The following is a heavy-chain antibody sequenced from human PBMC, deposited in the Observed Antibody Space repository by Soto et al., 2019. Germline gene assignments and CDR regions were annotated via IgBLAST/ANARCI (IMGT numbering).Heavy chain of an antibody. D-gene: IGHD6-6*01. CDR1: GGSISSGGYY. Sequence: SETLSLTCTVSGGSISSGGYYWSWIRQHPGKGLEWIGYIYYSGSTYYNPSLKSRVTISVDTSKNQFSLKLSSVTAADTAVYYCARDHIAARHYGMDVWGQGTTVTVS. V-gene: IGHV4-31*03. CDR3: ARDHIAARHYGMDV. J-gene: IGHJ6*02. CDR2: IYYSGST.